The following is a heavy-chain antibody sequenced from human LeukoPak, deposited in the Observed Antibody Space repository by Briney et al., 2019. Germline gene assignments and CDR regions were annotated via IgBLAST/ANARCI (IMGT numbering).Heavy chain of an antibody. D-gene: IGHD5-18*01. J-gene: IGHJ4*02. CDR3: ARGAYSGYSYGYFDY. CDR1: GFTFSDYY. Sequence: GGSLRLPCAASGFTFSDYYMSWIRQAPGEGREWVSYISSSGSTIYYADSVKGRFTISRNNAKNSLHVHMNILRAEDTAVYYCARGAYSGYSYGYFDYWGQGTLVTVSS. V-gene: IGHV3-11*04. CDR2: ISSSGSTI.